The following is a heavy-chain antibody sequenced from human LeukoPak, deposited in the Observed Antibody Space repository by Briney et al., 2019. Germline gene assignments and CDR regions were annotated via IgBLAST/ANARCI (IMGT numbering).Heavy chain of an antibody. D-gene: IGHD6-19*01. CDR3: AKGVSSGWSFSYYYYMDV. V-gene: IGHV3-21*04. J-gene: IGHJ6*03. Sequence: GGSLRLSCAASGFTFSSYSMNWVRQAPGKGLEWVSSISSSSSYIYYADSVKGRFTISRDNSKNTLYLQMNSLRAEDTAVYYCAKGVSSGWSFSYYYYMDVWGKGTTVTISS. CDR1: GFTFSSYS. CDR2: ISSSSSYI.